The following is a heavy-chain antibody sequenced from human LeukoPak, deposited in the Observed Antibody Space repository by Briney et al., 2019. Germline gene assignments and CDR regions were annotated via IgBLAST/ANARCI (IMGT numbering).Heavy chain of an antibody. V-gene: IGHV3-15*01. CDR1: GFTFSNAW. Sequence: GGSLRLSCAASGFTFSNAWMSWVRQAPGKGLEWVGRIKSKTYGETTDYAAPVKGRFTISRDDSENTLYLPMNSLKTEDTAVYYCTTDPWHGDFNYWGQGTLVTVSS. D-gene: IGHD4-17*01. CDR3: TTDPWHGDFNY. CDR2: IKSKTYGETT. J-gene: IGHJ4*02.